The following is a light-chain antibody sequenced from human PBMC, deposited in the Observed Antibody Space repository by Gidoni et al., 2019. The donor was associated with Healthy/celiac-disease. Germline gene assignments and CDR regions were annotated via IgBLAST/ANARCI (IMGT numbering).Light chain of an antibody. CDR2: AAS. CDR1: QSIRSY. CDR3: QQSYSTPWT. J-gene: IGKJ1*01. Sequence: DIQMTQSPSSLSASVGDRVTITCRASQSIRSYLNWYQQKPGKAPKLLIYAASSLQSGVPSRFSGSGSGTDFTLTISSLQPEDFAIYYCQQSYSTPWTSGQGTKVEIK. V-gene: IGKV1-39*01.